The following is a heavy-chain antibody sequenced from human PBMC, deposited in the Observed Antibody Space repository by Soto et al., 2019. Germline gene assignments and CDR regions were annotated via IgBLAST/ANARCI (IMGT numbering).Heavy chain of an antibody. CDR1: GFTFSGSA. D-gene: IGHD4-17*01. Sequence: EVQLVESGGGLVQPGGSLKLSCAASGFTFSGSAMHWVRQASGKGLEWVGRIRSKANSYATAYAASVKGRFTISRDDSKNTAYLQMNSLKTEDTAVYYCTRTTVTTNYYYYYYMDVWGKGTTVTVSS. CDR3: TRTTVTTNYYYYYYMDV. CDR2: IRSKANSYAT. V-gene: IGHV3-73*01. J-gene: IGHJ6*03.